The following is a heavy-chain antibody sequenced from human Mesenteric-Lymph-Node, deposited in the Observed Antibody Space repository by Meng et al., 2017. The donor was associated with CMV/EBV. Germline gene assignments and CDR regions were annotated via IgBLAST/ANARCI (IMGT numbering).Heavy chain of an antibody. CDR1: GFTFSSYG. J-gene: IGHJ4*02. V-gene: IGHV3-30*02. D-gene: IGHD6-13*01. CDR3: AKDRGGSWYSSSWFDY. Sequence: GGSLRLSCAASGFTFSSYGMHWVRQAPGKGLEWVAFIRYDGSNKYYADSVKGRFTISRDNSKNTLYLQMNSLRAEDTAVYYCAKDRGGSWYSSSWFDYGGQGTLVTVSS. CDR2: IRYDGSNK.